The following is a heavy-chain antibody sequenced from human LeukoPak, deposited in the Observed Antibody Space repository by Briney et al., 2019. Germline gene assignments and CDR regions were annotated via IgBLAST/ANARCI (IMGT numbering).Heavy chain of an antibody. CDR3: AREYYYDSRAWWFDP. Sequence: SETLSLTCTVSGGSISSYYWSWIRQPPGKGLEWIGYIYYSGSTNYNPSLKSRVTISVDTSKNQFSLKLSSVTAADTAVYYCAREYYYDSRAWWFDPWGQGTLVTVSS. V-gene: IGHV4-59*01. J-gene: IGHJ5*02. D-gene: IGHD3-22*01. CDR1: GGSISSYY. CDR2: IYYSGST.